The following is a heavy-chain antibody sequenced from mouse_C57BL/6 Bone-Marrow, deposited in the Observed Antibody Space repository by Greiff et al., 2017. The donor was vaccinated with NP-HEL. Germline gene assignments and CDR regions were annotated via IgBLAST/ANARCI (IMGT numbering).Heavy chain of an antibody. CDR3: ATTVVATRGYFDV. CDR1: GFTFSSYG. D-gene: IGHD1-1*01. J-gene: IGHJ1*03. V-gene: IGHV5-6*01. Sequence: EVQRVESGGDLVKPGGSLKLSCAASGFTFSSYGMSWVRQTPDKRLEWVATISSGGSYTYYPDSVKGRFPISRDNAKNTLYLQMSSLKSEDTAMYYCATTVVATRGYFDVWGTGTTVTVSS. CDR2: ISSGGSYT.